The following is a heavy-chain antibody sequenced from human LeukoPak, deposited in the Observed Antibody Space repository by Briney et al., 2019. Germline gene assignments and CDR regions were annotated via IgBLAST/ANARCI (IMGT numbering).Heavy chain of an antibody. Sequence: GGSLRLSCAASGFTFSSYWMHWVRQAPGKGLVWVSHINTDGSSTNYADSVKGRFTISRDNAKNTLYLQMNSLRAEDTAVYFCARDPPTVTSGGRYHYYYMDVWGKGTAVTVSS. CDR2: INTDGSST. CDR1: GFTFSSYW. D-gene: IGHD4-11*01. V-gene: IGHV3-74*01. CDR3: ARDPPTVTSGGRYHYYYMDV. J-gene: IGHJ6*03.